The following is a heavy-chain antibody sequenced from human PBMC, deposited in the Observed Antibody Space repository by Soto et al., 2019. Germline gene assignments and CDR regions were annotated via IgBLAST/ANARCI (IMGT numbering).Heavy chain of an antibody. V-gene: IGHV4-30-4*01. Sequence: QVQLQESGPGLVKPSQTLSLTCTVSGGSISSGDYYWSWIRQSPGKGLEWIAYIYYSVSTYYNPYVQSRVTISVDTSKTPFSLKLSAVTAADTAVYYCATVGRSVSGTKTYIYYCGMDVWGQGTTVTVSS. CDR1: GGSISSGDYY. CDR3: ATVGRSVSGTKTYIYYCGMDV. J-gene: IGHJ6*02. CDR2: IYYSVST. D-gene: IGHD1-1*01.